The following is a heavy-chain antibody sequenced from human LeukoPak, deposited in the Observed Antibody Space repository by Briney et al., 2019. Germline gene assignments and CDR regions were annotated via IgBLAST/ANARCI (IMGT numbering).Heavy chain of an antibody. J-gene: IGHJ4*02. CDR2: IYPGDSDT. CDR1: GYSFTRNW. D-gene: IGHD6-13*01. CDR3: ARHGTITAAGTGFDY. V-gene: IGHV5-51*01. Sequence: GESLKISCKGSGYSFTRNWIGWVRQMPGKGLEWMGIIYPGDSDTRYSPSFQGQVTISADKSISTAYLQWSSLKASDTATYYCARHGTITAAGTGFDYRGQGTLVTVSS.